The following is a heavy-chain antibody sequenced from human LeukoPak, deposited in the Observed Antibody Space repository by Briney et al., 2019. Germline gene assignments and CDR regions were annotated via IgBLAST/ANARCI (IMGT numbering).Heavy chain of an antibody. CDR1: GFTFSAYA. J-gene: IGHJ4*02. CDR2: IGSDGKT. Sequence: GGSLRLSCEASGFTFSAYAMTWVRQAPGKGLEWVSSIGSDGKTHYSESVKGRFAISRDNSKSMLFLQLNSLRAEDTAVYYCVSDIGDWGQGTLVTVSS. D-gene: IGHD3-10*01. V-gene: IGHV3-23*01. CDR3: VSDIGD.